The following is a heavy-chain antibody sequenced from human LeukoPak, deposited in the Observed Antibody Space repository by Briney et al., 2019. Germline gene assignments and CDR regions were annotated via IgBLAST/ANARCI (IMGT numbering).Heavy chain of an antibody. V-gene: IGHV3-21*01. CDR3: ARERFLEWLLPFDY. D-gene: IGHD3-3*01. Sequence: GGSLRLSCAASGFTFSSYNMNWVRQAPGKGLEWVSSISGSSSYIYYADSVKGRFTISRDNAKNSLYLQMNSLRAEDTAVYYCARERFLEWLLPFDYWGQGTLVTVSS. CDR2: ISGSSSYI. J-gene: IGHJ4*02. CDR1: GFTFSSYN.